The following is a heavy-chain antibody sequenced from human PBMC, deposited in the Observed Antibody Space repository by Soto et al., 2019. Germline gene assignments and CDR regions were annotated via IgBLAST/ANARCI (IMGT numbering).Heavy chain of an antibody. V-gene: IGHV3-48*01. D-gene: IGHD5-18*01. J-gene: IGHJ4*02. CDR1: GFTFSSYS. CDR2: ISSSSSTI. CDR3: ARDPTGEDTAMDG. Sequence: EVQLVESGGGLVQPGGSLRLSCAASGFTFSSYSMNWVRQAPGKGLEWVSYISSSSSTIYYADSVKGRFTISRDNAKNSLYLQMNSLRVDDTAVYGCARDPTGEDTAMDGWGQGTLVTVSS.